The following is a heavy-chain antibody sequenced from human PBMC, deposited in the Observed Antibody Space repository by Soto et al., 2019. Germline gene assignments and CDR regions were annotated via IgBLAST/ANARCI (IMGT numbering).Heavy chain of an antibody. Sequence: QVQLVQSGAEVKKPGASVKVSCKASGYTFTSYYMHWVRQAPRQGLEWMGIINPSGGSTSYAQKSQGRVTMSRDTSTSTVYMGMSSLRSEETSVYYCARGIGDYIWGSFLPWGQRTLVTVSS. J-gene: IGHJ5*02. CDR2: INPSGGST. CDR1: GYTFTSYY. V-gene: IGHV1-46*03. D-gene: IGHD3-16*01. CDR3: ARGIGDYIWGSFLP.